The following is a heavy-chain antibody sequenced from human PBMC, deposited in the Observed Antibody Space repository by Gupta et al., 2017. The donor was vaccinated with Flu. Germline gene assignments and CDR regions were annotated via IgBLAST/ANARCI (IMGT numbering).Heavy chain of an antibody. D-gene: IGHD6-19*01. Sequence: EVQLVESGGGLVKPGGSLRLSCAASGLTFSSYSMHWVRQAPGKGVEWVSSNSSSSRYIYYADSGKGRFTISRDNAKNSLYLQMNSLRAEDTAVYYCARICIAVAGNCYFDYWGQGTLVTVSS. CDR2: NSSSSRYI. CDR3: ARICIAVAGNCYFDY. CDR1: GLTFSSYS. J-gene: IGHJ4*02. V-gene: IGHV3-21*01.